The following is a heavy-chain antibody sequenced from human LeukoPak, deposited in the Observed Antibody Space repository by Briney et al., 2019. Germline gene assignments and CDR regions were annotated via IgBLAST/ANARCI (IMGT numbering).Heavy chain of an antibody. CDR2: ISAYNGNT. CDR1: CYTFTSYG. CDR3: ARVGCDFWSGSLFDAFDI. J-gene: IGHJ3*02. D-gene: IGHD3-3*01. V-gene: IGHV1-18*01. Sequence: GASVKVSCNASCYTFTSYGSSWVRQAPGQGLEWMGWISAYNGNTNYAQKIQGRVTMTTDTSTSTAYMELRSLRSDDTAVYCCARVGCDFWSGSLFDAFDIWGQGTMVTVSS.